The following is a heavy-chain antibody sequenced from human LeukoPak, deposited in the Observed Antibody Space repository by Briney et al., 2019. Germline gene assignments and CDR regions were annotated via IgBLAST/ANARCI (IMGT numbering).Heavy chain of an antibody. CDR2: IYPTGST. CDR3: ARMLDGSRRRGFDY. CDR1: GGSISSYY. D-gene: IGHD5-24*01. V-gene: IGHV4-59*01. Sequence: SETLSLTCTVSGGSISSYYWSWMRQPPGKGLEWIGYIYPTGSTSYNSSLKSRVTISVDTSKSQFSLKLSSVTAADTAVYYCARMLDGSRRRGFDYWGQGTLVTVSS. J-gene: IGHJ4*02.